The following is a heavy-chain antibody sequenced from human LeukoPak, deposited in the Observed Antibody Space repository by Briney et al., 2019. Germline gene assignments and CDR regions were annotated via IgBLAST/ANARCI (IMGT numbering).Heavy chain of an antibody. CDR2: INHSGST. CDR1: GGSFSGYY. V-gene: IGHV4-34*01. J-gene: IGHJ5*02. Sequence: PSQTLSLTCAVYGGSFSGYYWSWIRQPPGKGLEWIGEINHSGSTNYNPSLKSRVTISVDTSKNQFSLKLSSVTAADTAVYYCARHRVVAAAGRWWFDPWGQGTLVTVSS. D-gene: IGHD6-13*01. CDR3: ARHRVVAAAGRWWFDP.